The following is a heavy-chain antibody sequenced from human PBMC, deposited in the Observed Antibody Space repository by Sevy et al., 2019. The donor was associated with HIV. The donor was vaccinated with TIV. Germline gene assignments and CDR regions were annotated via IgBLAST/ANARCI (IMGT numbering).Heavy chain of an antibody. Sequence: GGSLRLSCAASGFTFSSYSMNWVRQAPGKGLEWVSYISSSSSTIYYADSVKGRFTISRDNAKNSLYLQMNSLRDEDTAVYYCVRPPRTTTAYYYGMDVWGQGTTVTVSS. CDR1: GFTFSSYS. CDR3: VRPPRTTTAYYYGMDV. D-gene: IGHD2-21*02. CDR2: ISSSSSTI. V-gene: IGHV3-48*02. J-gene: IGHJ6*02.